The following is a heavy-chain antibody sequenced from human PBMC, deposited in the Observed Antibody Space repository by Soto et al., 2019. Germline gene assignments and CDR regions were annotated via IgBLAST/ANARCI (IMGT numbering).Heavy chain of an antibody. Sequence: PGVSXRLSWAASVLTFYDYSIHLVRQAPGKGLELVSGISWNSGSIGYADSVKGRFTISRDNAKNSLYLQMNSLRAEDMALYYCEKARGYSYGDLFEYCGQRTLV. J-gene: IGHJ4*02. CDR2: ISWNSGSI. CDR3: EKARGYSYGDLFEY. D-gene: IGHD5-18*01. V-gene: IGHV3-9*03. CDR1: VLTFYDYS.